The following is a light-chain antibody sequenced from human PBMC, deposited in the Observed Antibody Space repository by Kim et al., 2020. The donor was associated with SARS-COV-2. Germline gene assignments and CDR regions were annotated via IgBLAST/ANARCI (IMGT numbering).Light chain of an antibody. CDR1: QSVSPY. V-gene: IGKV3-15*01. CDR2: GIS. CDR3: QRYNSWPWT. J-gene: IGKJ1*01. Sequence: EILMTQSPATLSVSPGERATLSCRASQSVSPYLAWYQHKPGQAPRLLIYGISTRATGIPARFSGSGSETEFTLTISSLQSDDSATYYCQRYNSWPWTFGQGTKVDIK.